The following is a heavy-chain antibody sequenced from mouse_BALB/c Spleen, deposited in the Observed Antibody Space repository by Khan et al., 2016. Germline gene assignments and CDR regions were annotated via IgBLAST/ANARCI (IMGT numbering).Heavy chain of an antibody. D-gene: IGHD1-2*01. CDR1: GFAFSRYW. CDR3: ARLHYYGRFAY. Sequence: EVKLLESGGGLVQPGGSLTLSCAASGFAFSRYWMSWVRQAPGKGLEWIGEINPDSSTIHYTPSLKDKFIISRDNAKNTLYLQMRKVRPEDTARYYWARLHYYGRFAYWGQGTLVTVSA. J-gene: IGHJ3*01. V-gene: IGHV4-1*02. CDR2: INPDSSTI.